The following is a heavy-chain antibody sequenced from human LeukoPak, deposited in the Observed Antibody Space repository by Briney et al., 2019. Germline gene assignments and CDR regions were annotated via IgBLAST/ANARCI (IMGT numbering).Heavy chain of an antibody. D-gene: IGHD3-16*01. V-gene: IGHV4-59*01. J-gene: IGHJ4*02. Sequence: PSETLSLTCTVSGGSISSYYWSWIRQPPGKGLEWIGYIYYSGSTNYNPSLKSRVTISVDTSKNQFSLKLSSVTAADTAVYYCARDRRLGPFDYRGQGTLVTVSS. CDR2: IYYSGST. CDR1: GGSISSYY. CDR3: ARDRRLGPFDY.